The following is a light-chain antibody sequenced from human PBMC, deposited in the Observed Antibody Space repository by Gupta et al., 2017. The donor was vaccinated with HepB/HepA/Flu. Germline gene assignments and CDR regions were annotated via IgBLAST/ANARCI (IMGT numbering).Light chain of an antibody. CDR2: DDT. CDR3: QVWDSCDDTFV. Sequence: YVLTQPPSVSVAPGETGRITCGGNNIGSRSVQWYQQKPAQAPVLVVYDDTERPSGIPERVSGSNSGNTATLTINRIEAGDEADYYCQVWDSCDDTFVFGAGTSVTVL. CDR1: NIGSRS. V-gene: IGLV3-21*02. J-gene: IGLJ1*01.